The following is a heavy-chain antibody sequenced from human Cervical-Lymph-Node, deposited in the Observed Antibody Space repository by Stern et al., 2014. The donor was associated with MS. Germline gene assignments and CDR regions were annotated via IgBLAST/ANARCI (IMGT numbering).Heavy chain of an antibody. CDR2: ISSSSSYI. V-gene: IGHV3-21*01. D-gene: IGHD1-26*01. CDR1: GFIFSSYS. CDR3: ARDKDSGSYYLGEYYYYYGMDV. Sequence: EVQLVESGGGLVKPGGSLRLSCAASGFIFSSYSMNWVRQAPGKGLEWVSSISSSSSYIYYADSVKGRFTISRDNAKNSLYLQMNSRRAEDTAVYYCARDKDSGSYYLGEYYYYYGMDVWGQGTTVTVSS. J-gene: IGHJ6*02.